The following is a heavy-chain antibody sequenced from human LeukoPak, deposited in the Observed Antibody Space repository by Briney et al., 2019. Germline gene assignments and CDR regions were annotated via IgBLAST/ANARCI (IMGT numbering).Heavy chain of an antibody. J-gene: IGHJ3*02. CDR2: ISWNSGSI. V-gene: IGHV3-9*01. CDR1: GFTFDDYA. Sequence: PGGSLRLSCAASGFTFDDYAMHWVRQAPGKGLEWVSGISWNSGSIGYADSVKGRFTISRDNAKNSLYLQMNSLRAEDTALYYCAKLGYDWVVAFDIWGQGTMVTVSS. CDR3: AKLGYDWVVAFDI. D-gene: IGHD1-1*01.